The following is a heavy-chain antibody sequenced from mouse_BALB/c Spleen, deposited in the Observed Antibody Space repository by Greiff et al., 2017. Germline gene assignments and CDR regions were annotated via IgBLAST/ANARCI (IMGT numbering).Heavy chain of an antibody. CDR2: ISYSGST. CDR1: GYSITSDYA. Sequence: VQLQQSGPGLVKPSQSLSLTCTVTGYSITSDYAWNWIRQFPGNKLEWMGYISYSGSTSYNPSLKSRISITRDTSKNQFFLQLNSVTTEDTATYYCARGGSSFYWYFDVWGAGTTVTVSS. CDR3: ARGGSSFYWYFDV. V-gene: IGHV3-2*02. D-gene: IGHD1-1*01. J-gene: IGHJ1*01.